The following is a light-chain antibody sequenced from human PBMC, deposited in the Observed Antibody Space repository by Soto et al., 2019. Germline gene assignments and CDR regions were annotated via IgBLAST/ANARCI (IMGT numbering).Light chain of an antibody. CDR2: DAS. CDR1: QSISRW. CDR3: QQYMSYFPET. J-gene: IGKJ1*01. Sequence: DVQMTQSPSTLSASVGDRVTITCRASQSISRWLAWYQQKPGKAPKLLIYDASTLESGVPSRFSGSGSGTEFTLTISSLQPDDCGTYYCQQYMSYFPETFCQGTKVEIK. V-gene: IGKV1-5*01.